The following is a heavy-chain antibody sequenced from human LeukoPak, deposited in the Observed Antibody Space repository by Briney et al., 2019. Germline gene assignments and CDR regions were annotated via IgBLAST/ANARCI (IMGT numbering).Heavy chain of an antibody. V-gene: IGHV3-23*01. Sequence: SGGSLRLSCAASGFTFSSYAMSWVRQAPGKGLEWVSAISGSGGSTYYADSVKGRFTISRDNSKNTLYLQMNSLRAEDTAVYYCLAGTERIDYWGQGTLVTVPS. CDR3: LAGTERIDY. CDR1: GFTFSSYA. D-gene: IGHD6-19*01. CDR2: ISGSGGST. J-gene: IGHJ4*02.